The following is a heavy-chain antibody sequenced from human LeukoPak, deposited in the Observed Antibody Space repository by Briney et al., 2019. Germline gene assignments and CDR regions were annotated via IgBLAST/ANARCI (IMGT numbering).Heavy chain of an antibody. CDR1: GYTFTGYY. CDR2: INANSGGT. D-gene: IGHD4-23*01. CDR3: AVDYGGNWYYFDY. Sequence: ASVKVSCKASGYTFTGYYMHWVRQAPGQGLEWMGSINANSGGTNYAQKLQGRVTMTRDTSISTAYMELSRLRSDDTAVYYCAVDYGGNWYYFDYWGQGTLVTVSS. V-gene: IGHV1-2*02. J-gene: IGHJ4*02.